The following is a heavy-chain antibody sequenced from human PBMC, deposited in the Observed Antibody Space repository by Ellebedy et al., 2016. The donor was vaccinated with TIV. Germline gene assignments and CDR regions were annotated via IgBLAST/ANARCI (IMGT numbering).Heavy chain of an antibody. CDR3: ARSGGYSYGYSDY. D-gene: IGHD5-18*01. Sequence: ASVKVSCXASGYTFTGYYMHWVRQAPGQGLEWMGWINPNSGGTNYAQKFQGRVTMTRDTSISTAYMELRSLRSDDTAVYYCARSGGYSYGYSDYWGQGTLVTVSS. CDR1: GYTFTGYY. J-gene: IGHJ4*02. V-gene: IGHV1-2*02. CDR2: INPNSGGT.